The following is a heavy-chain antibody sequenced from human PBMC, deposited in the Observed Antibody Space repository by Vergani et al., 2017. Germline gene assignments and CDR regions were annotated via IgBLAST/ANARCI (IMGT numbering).Heavy chain of an antibody. V-gene: IGHV3-53*01. D-gene: IGHD4-23*01. CDR2: IYSGGST. CDR1: GFTVSSNY. CDR3: ARGVYVGNWVLYY. Sequence: EVQLVESGGGLIQPGGSLRLSCAASGFTVSSNYMSWVRQAPGKGLEWVSVIYSGGSTYYADSVKGRFTISRDNAKNSLYLQMNSLRAEDTAVYYCARGVYVGNWVLYYWGQGTLVTVSS. J-gene: IGHJ4*02.